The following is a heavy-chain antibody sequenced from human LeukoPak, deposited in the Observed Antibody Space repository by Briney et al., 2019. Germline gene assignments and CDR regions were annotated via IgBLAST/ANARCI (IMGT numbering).Heavy chain of an antibody. CDR1: GYSIGRGYY. CDR3: ARAVGWYGDDAFDI. Sequence: SETLSLTCAVSGYSIGRGYYWGWIRQPPGKGLEWIGSIYHSGSTYYNPSLKSRVTISVDTSKNQFSLKVSSVTAADTAVYYCARAVGWYGDDAFDIWGQGTMVTVSS. V-gene: IGHV4-38-2*01. CDR2: IYHSGST. J-gene: IGHJ3*02. D-gene: IGHD6-19*01.